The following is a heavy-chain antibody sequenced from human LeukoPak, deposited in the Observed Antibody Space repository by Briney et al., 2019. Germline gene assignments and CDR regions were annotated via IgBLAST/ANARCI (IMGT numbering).Heavy chain of an antibody. V-gene: IGHV3-23*01. J-gene: IGHJ6*03. CDR3: AKMDCYMDV. CDR2: ISGSGSGT. CDR1: GFTFSSSA. Sequence: GGSLRLSCTASGFTFSSSAITWVRQAPGKGLEWVSGISGSGSGTYYADFVKGRFTISRDNSKNTMYLEMNSLRAEDTAVYYCAKMDCYMDVWGKGTTVNVSS.